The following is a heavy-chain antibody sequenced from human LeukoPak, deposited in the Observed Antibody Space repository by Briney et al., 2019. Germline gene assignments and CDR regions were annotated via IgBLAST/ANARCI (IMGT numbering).Heavy chain of an antibody. J-gene: IGHJ4*02. V-gene: IGHV3-21*01. Sequence: GGSLRLSRAASGFTFSSYSMNWVRQAPGKGLEWVSSISSSSSYIYYADSVKGRFTISRDNAKNSLYLQMNSLRAEDTAVYYCATDIVVVPAAIETDYWGQGTLVTVSS. CDR3: ATDIVVVPAAIETDY. D-gene: IGHD2-2*02. CDR2: ISSSSSYI. CDR1: GFTFSSYS.